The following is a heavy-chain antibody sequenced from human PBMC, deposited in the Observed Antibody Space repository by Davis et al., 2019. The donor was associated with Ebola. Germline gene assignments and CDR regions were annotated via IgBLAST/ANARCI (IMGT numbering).Heavy chain of an antibody. CDR2: IYYSGST. J-gene: IGHJ4*02. D-gene: IGHD3-16*01. V-gene: IGHV4-39*01. CDR1: GGSISSSSYY. CDR3: ASWGPYDYVWGSYGY. Sequence: MPSETLSLTCTVSGGSISSSSYYWGWIRQPPGKGLEWIGSIYYSGSTNYNPSLKSRVTISVDTSKNQFSLKLSSVTAADTAVYYCASWGPYDYVWGSYGYWGQGTLVTVSS.